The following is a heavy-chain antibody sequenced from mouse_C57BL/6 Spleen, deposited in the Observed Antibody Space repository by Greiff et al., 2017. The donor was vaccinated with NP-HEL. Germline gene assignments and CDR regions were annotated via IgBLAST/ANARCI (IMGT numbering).Heavy chain of an antibody. Sequence: VKLQESGAELVMPGASVKLTCKASGYTFTSYWMHWVKQRPGQGLEWIGEIDPSDSYTNYNQKFKGKSTLTVDKSSSTAYMQLSSLTSEDSAVYYCARELYSDYWGQGTTLTVSS. J-gene: IGHJ2*01. CDR1: GYTFTSYW. CDR2: IDPSDSYT. CDR3: ARELYSDY. V-gene: IGHV1-69*01.